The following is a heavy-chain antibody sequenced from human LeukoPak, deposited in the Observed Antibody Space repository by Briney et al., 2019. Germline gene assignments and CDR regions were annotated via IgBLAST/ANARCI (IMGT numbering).Heavy chain of an antibody. CDR3: ARGGQSRFDS. J-gene: IGHJ4*02. D-gene: IGHD2-15*01. CDR1: GFTFSSYE. V-gene: IGHV3-7*01. CDR2: MKEDGTDE. Sequence: GGSLRLSCAASGFTFSSYEMNWVRQAPGKGLEWVAKMKEDGTDESYVDSVKGRFTISGENAKNSLYLQMNSLRAEDTAVYYCARGGQSRFDSWGQGTLVTVSS.